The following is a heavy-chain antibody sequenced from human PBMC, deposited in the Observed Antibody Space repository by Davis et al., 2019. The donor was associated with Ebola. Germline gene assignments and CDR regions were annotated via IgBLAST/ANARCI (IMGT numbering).Heavy chain of an antibody. J-gene: IGHJ5*02. V-gene: IGHV3-30-3*01. CDR2: ISYDGSNK. CDR3: ARGMNRGWFDP. Sequence: PGGSLRLSCAASGFTFSSYAMHWVRQAPGKGLEWVAVISYDGSNKYYADSVKGRFTISRDNSKNTLYLQMNSLRAEDTAVYYCARGMNRGWFDPWGQGTLVTVSS. CDR1: GFTFSSYA. D-gene: IGHD1/OR15-1a*01.